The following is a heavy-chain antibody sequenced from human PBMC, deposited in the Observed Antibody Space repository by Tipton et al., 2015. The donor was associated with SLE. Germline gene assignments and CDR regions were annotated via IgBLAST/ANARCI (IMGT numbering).Heavy chain of an antibody. Sequence: QSGAEVKKPGSSVKVSCKASGGTFSNYVISWVRQAPGHGLEWMGGVIPIFASPKYEQKFQGRVTITTDESTNTAYMELSSLTSEDTAVYYCARDFRTGNRREWGMDVWGQGTTVTVSS. CDR3: ARDFRTGNRREWGMDV. D-gene: IGHD3-3*01. CDR1: GGTFSNYV. J-gene: IGHJ6*02. CDR2: VIPIFASP. V-gene: IGHV1-69*05.